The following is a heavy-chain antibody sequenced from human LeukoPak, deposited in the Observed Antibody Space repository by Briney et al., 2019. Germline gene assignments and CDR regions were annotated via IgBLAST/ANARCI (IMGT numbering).Heavy chain of an antibody. D-gene: IGHD2-8*01. V-gene: IGHV3-30*03. CDR2: ISYDGSNK. Sequence: PGRSLRLSCAASGFTFSSYGMHWVRQAPGKGLEWVAVISYDGSNKYYADSVKGRFTISRDNSKNTLYLQMNSLRAEDTAVYYCARTLTPIVLMVYAFDYWGQGTLVTVSS. J-gene: IGHJ4*02. CDR1: GFTFSSYG. CDR3: ARTLTPIVLMVYAFDY.